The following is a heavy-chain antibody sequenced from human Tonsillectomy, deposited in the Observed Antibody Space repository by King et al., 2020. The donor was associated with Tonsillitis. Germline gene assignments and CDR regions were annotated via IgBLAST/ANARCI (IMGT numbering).Heavy chain of an antibody. V-gene: IGHV3-23*03. CDR2: IYSGGSST. D-gene: IGHD6-13*01. Sequence: VQLVESGGGLVQPGGSLRLSCAASGFTFSSYAMSWVRQAPGKGLEWGSVIYSGGSSTYYADAVKGRFTISRDNSKNTMYLQMHSLRAEDTAVYYCAKNRRVSSSFVDYWGQGTLVTVSS. CDR1: GFTFSSYA. J-gene: IGHJ4*02. CDR3: AKNRRVSSSFVDY.